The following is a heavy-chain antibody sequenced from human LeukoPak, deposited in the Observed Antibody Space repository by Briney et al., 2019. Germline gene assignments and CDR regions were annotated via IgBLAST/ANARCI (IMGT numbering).Heavy chain of an antibody. V-gene: IGHV4-39*01. CDR3: ARRINNYYDSTFDP. CDR1: GGSISSSSYY. D-gene: IGHD3-22*01. Sequence: SETLSLTCTVSGGSISSSSYYWDWIRQPPGKGLEWIGSIYYSGSTYYNPSLKSRVTISIDTSKNQFSLKLSSVTAADTAVYYCARRINNYYDSTFDPWGQGTLVTVSS. J-gene: IGHJ5*02. CDR2: IYYSGST.